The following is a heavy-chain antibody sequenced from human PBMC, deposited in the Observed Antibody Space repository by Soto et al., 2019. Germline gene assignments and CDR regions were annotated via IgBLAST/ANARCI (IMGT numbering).Heavy chain of an antibody. Sequence: GGSLRLSCAASGFTVSSNYMSWVRQAPGKGLEWVSVIYSGGSTYYADSVKGRFTISRDNSKNTLYLQMNSLRAEDTAVYYCARAAIQLSLYYYYYYMDVWGKGTTVTVSS. J-gene: IGHJ6*03. CDR1: GFTVSSNY. D-gene: IGHD5-18*01. V-gene: IGHV3-66*01. CDR2: IYSGGST. CDR3: ARAAIQLSLYYYYYYMDV.